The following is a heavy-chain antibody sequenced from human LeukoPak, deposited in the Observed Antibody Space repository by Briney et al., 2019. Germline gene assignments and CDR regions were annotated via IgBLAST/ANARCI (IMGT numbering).Heavy chain of an antibody. CDR2: IYYSGST. V-gene: IGHV4-59*01. CDR1: GGSINSYY. CDR3: ARGDILTGYPCDY. Sequence: SETLSLTCTVSGGSINSYYWSWIRQPPGKGLEWIGYIYYSGSTNYNPSLKSRVTISVDTSKNEFSLKLSSVTAADTAVYYCARGDILTGYPCDYWGQGTLVTVSS. D-gene: IGHD3-9*01. J-gene: IGHJ4*02.